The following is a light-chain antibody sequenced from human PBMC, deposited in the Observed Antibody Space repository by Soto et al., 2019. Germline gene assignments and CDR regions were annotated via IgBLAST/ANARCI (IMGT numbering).Light chain of an antibody. CDR3: NSYTSSSARV. J-gene: IGLJ3*02. V-gene: IGLV2-14*01. Sequence: QSALTQPASVSGSPGQSITISCTGTSSDVGAYNYVSWYQQHPGKPPKLIIYEVSNRPSGVSNRFSGSKSANTASLTISGLQAEDEADYYCNSYTSSSARVFGGGTQLTVL. CDR2: EVS. CDR1: SSDVGAYNY.